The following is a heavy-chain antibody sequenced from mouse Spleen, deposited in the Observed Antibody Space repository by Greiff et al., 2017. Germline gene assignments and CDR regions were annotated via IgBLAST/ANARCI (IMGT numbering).Heavy chain of an antibody. CDR2: ISSGGGST. D-gene: IGHD2-1*01. V-gene: IGHV5-9*01. CDR3: ARDQGNYWYFDV. CDR1: GFTFSSYY. Sequence: EVMLVESGGGLVKPGGSLKLSCAASGFTFSSYYMSWVRQTPEKRLEWVATISSGGGSTYYPDSVKGRFTISRDNAKNTLYLQMSSLNSEDTAVYYCARDQGNYWYFDVWGAGTTVTVSS. J-gene: IGHJ1*01.